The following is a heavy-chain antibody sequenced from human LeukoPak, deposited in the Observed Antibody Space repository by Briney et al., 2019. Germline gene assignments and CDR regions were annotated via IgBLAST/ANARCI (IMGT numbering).Heavy chain of an antibody. D-gene: IGHD2-2*01. V-gene: IGHV1-46*01. CDR1: GYTFTSYY. CDR3: ARGKIVVVPAAMAPSVDY. Sequence: ASVKVSCKASGYTFTSYYMHWVRQAPGQGLEWMGIINPSGGSTSYAQKFQGRVTMTRDTSTSTVYMELSSLRSEDTAVYYCARGKIVVVPAAMAPSVDYWGQGTLVTVSS. J-gene: IGHJ4*02. CDR2: INPSGGST.